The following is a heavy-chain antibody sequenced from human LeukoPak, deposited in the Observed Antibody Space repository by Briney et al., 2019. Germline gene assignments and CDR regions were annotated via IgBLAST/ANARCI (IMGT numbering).Heavy chain of an antibody. CDR1: GGSISSYY. D-gene: IGHD6-13*01. V-gene: IGHV4-59*08. CDR3: ARLSNRSWPFDY. Sequence: SETLSLTCTVSGGSISSYYWSWIRQPPGKGLEWIGYIYYSGSTNYNPSLKSRVTISVDTSKNQFSLKLSSVTAADTAVYYCARLSNRSWPFDYWGQGTLVTVSS. J-gene: IGHJ4*02. CDR2: IYYSGST.